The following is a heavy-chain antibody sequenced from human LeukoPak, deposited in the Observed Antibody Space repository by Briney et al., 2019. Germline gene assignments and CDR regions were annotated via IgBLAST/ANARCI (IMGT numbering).Heavy chain of an antibody. V-gene: IGHV4-34*01. CDR3: ARVLRFLEWLPPDGMDV. CDR2: INHSGST. J-gene: IGHJ6*02. Sequence: SETLSLTCAVYGVSFSGYYWSWIRQPPGKGLEWIGEINHSGSTNYNPSLKSRVTISVDTSKNQFSLKLSSVTAADTAVYHCARVLRFLEWLPPDGMDVWGQGTTVTVSS. CDR1: GVSFSGYY. D-gene: IGHD3-3*01.